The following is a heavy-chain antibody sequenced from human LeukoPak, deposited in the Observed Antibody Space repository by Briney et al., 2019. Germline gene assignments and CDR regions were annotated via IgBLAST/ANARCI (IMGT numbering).Heavy chain of an antibody. J-gene: IGHJ4*02. D-gene: IGHD3-22*01. CDR1: GFTFSSYD. CDR2: ISYDGSNK. V-gene: IGHV3-30*18. CDR3: AKDFHYYDSSGYLADGDY. Sequence: PGRSLRLSCAASGFTFSSYDMHWVRQAPGKGLEWVAVISYDGSNKYYADSVKGRFTISRDNSKNTLYLQMNSLRAEDTAVYYRAKDFHYYDSSGYLADGDYWGQGTLVTVSS.